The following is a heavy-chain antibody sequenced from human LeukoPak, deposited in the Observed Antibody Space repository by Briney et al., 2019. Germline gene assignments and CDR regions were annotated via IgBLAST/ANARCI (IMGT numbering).Heavy chain of an antibody. D-gene: IGHD2-15*01. V-gene: IGHV5-51*01. CDR1: GYSFTSYW. CDR3: ARDPYCSGGSCYDPNRREDTMSRYGMDV. J-gene: IGHJ6*02. CDR2: IYPGDSDT. Sequence: GESLQISCKGSGYSFTSYWIGWVRQMPGKGLEWMGIIYPGDSDTRYSPSFQGQVTISADKSISTAYLQWSSLKASDTAMYYCARDPYCSGGSCYDPNRREDTMSRYGMDVWGQGTTVTVSS.